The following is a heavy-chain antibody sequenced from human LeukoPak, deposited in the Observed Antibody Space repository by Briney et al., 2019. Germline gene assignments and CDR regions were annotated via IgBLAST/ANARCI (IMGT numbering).Heavy chain of an antibody. CDR2: ISGSGGST. Sequence: GGSLRLSCAASGFTFSSYGMSWVRQAPGKGLEWVSVISGSGGSTYYADSVKGRFTISRDNSKNTLFLQMNSLRAEDTAVYYCARAQAVRGVVLGNFEYLGQGTLGTVSP. CDR3: ARAQAVRGVVLGNFEY. CDR1: GFTFSSYG. J-gene: IGHJ4*02. D-gene: IGHD3-10*01. V-gene: IGHV3-23*01.